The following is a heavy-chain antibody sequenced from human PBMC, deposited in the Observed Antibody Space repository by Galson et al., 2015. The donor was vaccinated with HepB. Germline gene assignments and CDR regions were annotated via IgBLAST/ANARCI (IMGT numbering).Heavy chain of an antibody. CDR3: SRGALSGSYRFDF. V-gene: IGHV1-46*03. Sequence: SVKVSCKASGYTFISYYMHWVRQAPGQGLEWMGIINPSGGSTDYAQRFQGRVTVTRDTSTSTVYMELSSLRSEDTAIYYCSRGALSGSYRFDFWGQGTLVTVSS. D-gene: IGHD1-26*01. CDR2: INPSGGST. J-gene: IGHJ4*02. CDR1: GYTFISYY.